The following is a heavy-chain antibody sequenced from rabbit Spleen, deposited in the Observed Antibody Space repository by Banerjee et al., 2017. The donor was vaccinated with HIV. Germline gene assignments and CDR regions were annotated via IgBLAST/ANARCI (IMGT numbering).Heavy chain of an antibody. CDR3: ARDVDTIYFRFSL. CDR2: IDPVFGIT. D-gene: IGHD8-1*01. V-gene: IGHV1S47*01. Sequence: QEQLVESGGGLVQPGGSLKLSCKASGFDFSSYGVSWVRQAPGKGLEWIGYIDPVFGITYYANWVNGRFTISSHNAQNTLFLQLNSLTAADTATYFCARDVDTIYFRFSLWGPGTLVTVS. CDR1: GFDFSSYG. J-gene: IGHJ6*01.